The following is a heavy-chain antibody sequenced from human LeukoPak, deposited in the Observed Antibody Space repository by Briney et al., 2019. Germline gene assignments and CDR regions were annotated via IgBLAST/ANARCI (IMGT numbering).Heavy chain of an antibody. Sequence: GASVKVSCKVSGYTLTELSMHWVRQAPGKGLEWMGGFDPEDGETFYAQKFQGRVTMTEDTSTDTAYMELSSLRSEDTAVYYCATVPRIWSGYYTSEYFQHWGQGTLVTVSS. CDR2: FDPEDGET. V-gene: IGHV1-24*01. CDR1: GYTLTELS. J-gene: IGHJ1*01. D-gene: IGHD3-3*01. CDR3: ATVPRIWSGYYTSEYFQH.